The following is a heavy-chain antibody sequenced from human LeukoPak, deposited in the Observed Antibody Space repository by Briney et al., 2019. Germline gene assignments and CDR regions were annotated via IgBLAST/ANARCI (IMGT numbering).Heavy chain of an antibody. Sequence: ASVKVSCKASGHTFTSYGISWVRQAPGQGLEWMGWISAYNGNTNYAQKLQGRVTMTTDTSTSTAYMELRSLRSDDTAVYYCARASELRYFDWLYPKPPFDYWGQGTLVTVSS. D-gene: IGHD3-9*01. J-gene: IGHJ4*02. CDR2: ISAYNGNT. V-gene: IGHV1-18*01. CDR1: GHTFTSYG. CDR3: ARASELRYFDWLYPKPPFDY.